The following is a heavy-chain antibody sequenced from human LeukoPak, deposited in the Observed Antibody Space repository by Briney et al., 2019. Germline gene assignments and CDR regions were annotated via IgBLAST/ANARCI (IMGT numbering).Heavy chain of an antibody. CDR3: AREVSMVRGDSNAFDI. V-gene: IGHV4-59*01. D-gene: IGHD3-10*01. Sequence: SETLSLTCTVSGGSISSYYWSWIRQPPGKGLEWIGYIYYSGSTNYNPSLKSRVTISVDTSKNQFSLKLSSVTAADTAVHYCAREVSMVRGDSNAFDIWGQGTMVTVSS. CDR1: GGSISSYY. CDR2: IYYSGST. J-gene: IGHJ3*02.